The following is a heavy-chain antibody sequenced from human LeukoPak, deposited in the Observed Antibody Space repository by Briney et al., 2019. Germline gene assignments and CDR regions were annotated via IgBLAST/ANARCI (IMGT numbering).Heavy chain of an antibody. V-gene: IGHV3-23*01. J-gene: IGHJ4*02. CDR1: GFTFNAYA. CDR3: AKDRTIVVVISLFDY. Sequence: GGSLRLSCAASGFTFNAYAMNWVRQAPGKGLEWVSAISGSGGSTYYADSVKGRFTISRDNSKNTLYLQMNSLRAEDTAVYYCAKDRTIVVVISLFDYWGQGTLVTVSS. CDR2: ISGSGGST. D-gene: IGHD3-22*01.